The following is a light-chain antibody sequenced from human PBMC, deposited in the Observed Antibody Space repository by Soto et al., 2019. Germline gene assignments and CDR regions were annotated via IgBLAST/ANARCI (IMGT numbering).Light chain of an antibody. V-gene: IGKV1-5*03. CDR1: QSISTW. J-gene: IGKJ3*01. CDR2: RAS. Sequence: DIQMTQSPSTLSASVGDRVTITCRASQSISTWLAWYQQKPGTAPTLLIFRASNMESGGPSRFSGSGSGTDFTLTISRLQPDDFAAYYCQQYTTYSRTFGPGTKVDIK. CDR3: QQYTTYSRT.